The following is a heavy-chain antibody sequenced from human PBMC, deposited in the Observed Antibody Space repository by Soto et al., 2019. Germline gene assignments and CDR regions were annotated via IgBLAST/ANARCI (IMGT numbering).Heavy chain of an antibody. CDR3: ASPSRRDSSGYRFDY. J-gene: IGHJ4*02. D-gene: IGHD3-22*01. V-gene: IGHV4-39*01. Sequence: QLQLQESGPGLVKPSETLSLTCTVSGGSISSSSYYWGWIRQPPGKGLEWIGSIYYSGSTYYNPSLKSRVTISVDTSKNQFSLKLSSVTAADTAVYYCASPSRRDSSGYRFDYWGQGTLVTVSS. CDR1: GGSISSSSYY. CDR2: IYYSGST.